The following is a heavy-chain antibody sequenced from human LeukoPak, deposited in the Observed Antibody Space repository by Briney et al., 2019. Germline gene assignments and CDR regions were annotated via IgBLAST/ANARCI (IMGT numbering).Heavy chain of an antibody. CDR1: GGSISSDY. CDR2: IYYSGST. V-gene: IGHV4-59*08. Sequence: SETLSLTCTVSGGSISSDYWSWIRQPPGKGLEWIGYIYYSGSTDYNPSLKSRATISVDTSKNQFSLKLNSVTAADTAVYYCARRKVATKWSDPWGQGTLVTVSS. D-gene: IGHD5-12*01. J-gene: IGHJ5*02. CDR3: ARRKVATKWSDP.